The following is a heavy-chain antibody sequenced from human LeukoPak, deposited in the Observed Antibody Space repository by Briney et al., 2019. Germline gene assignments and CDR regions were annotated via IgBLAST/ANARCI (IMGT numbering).Heavy chain of an antibody. Sequence: GGSLRLSCAVSGFTFSSYSMNWVRQAPGKGLEWVSCITSSSSYIYYADSVKGRFTTFNDNSKNMLFVQMNILTAETTAVYCCAKCVHTAVSGTCLHYWGQGILVTVSS. CDR3: AKCVHTAVSGTCLHY. CDR2: ITSSSSYI. CDR1: GFTFSSYS. J-gene: IGHJ4*02. V-gene: IGHV3-21*04. D-gene: IGHD5-18*01.